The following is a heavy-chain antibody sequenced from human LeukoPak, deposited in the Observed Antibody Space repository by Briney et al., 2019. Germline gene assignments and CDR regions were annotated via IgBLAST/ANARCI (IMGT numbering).Heavy chain of an antibody. J-gene: IGHJ4*02. CDR3: ARGADEERATFDT. CDR2: INTKTGNP. CDR1: GYTFTTFG. V-gene: IGHV7-4-1*01. D-gene: IGHD1-26*01. Sequence: ASVNVSCKASGYTFTTFGINWVRQAPGQGLEWMGWINTKTGNPTYAQGFTGRFVFSLDTSVSTTYLQSRSLKASDTAVYYCARGADEERATFDTWGQGTLVTVSS.